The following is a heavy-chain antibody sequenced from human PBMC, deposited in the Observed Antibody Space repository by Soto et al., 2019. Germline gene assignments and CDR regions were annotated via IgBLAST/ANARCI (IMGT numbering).Heavy chain of an antibody. J-gene: IGHJ4*02. D-gene: IGHD6-13*01. Sequence: SVKVSCKASGGTFSSYAISWVRQAPGQGLEWMGGIIPIVGAANYAQKFKGRVTITADESTRTAYVELSCLRSEDKAVYFCVRDRVSRPYFVYWGQGTLVTVSS. CDR3: VRDRVSRPYFVY. CDR2: IIPIVGAA. V-gene: IGHV1-69*13. CDR1: GGTFSSYA.